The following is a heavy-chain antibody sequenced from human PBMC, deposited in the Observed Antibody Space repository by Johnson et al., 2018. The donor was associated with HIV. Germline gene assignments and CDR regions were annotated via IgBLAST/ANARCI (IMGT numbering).Heavy chain of an antibody. J-gene: IGHJ3*02. CDR1: GFTFSSYG. V-gene: IGHV3-30*03. CDR2: ISYDGSNK. D-gene: IGHD6-19*01. Sequence: QVQLVESGGGVVQPGRSLRLSCAVSGFTFSSYGMHWVRRAPGKGLEWVAVISYDGSNKYYADSVKGRFTISRDNSKNSLYLQMNSLRAEDTAVYYCARDGYSSGWYGNDAFDIWGQGTMVTVSS. CDR3: ARDGYSSGWYGNDAFDI.